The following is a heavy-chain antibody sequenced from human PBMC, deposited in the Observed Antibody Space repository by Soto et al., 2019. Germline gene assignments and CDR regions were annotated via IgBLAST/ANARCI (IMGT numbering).Heavy chain of an antibody. CDR3: VRDDRWAFDI. D-gene: IGHD3-22*01. J-gene: IGHJ3*02. Sequence: EEQLVESGGGLVQPGGSLRVSCAASGFSFRSYAMNWVRQAPGKGLEWVSYISVGSGSIFYADSVKGRFTISRDDVKNSLYLQMNTLRGEDTAVYYCVRDDRWAFDIWGQGTMVTVSS. CDR1: GFSFRSYA. V-gene: IGHV3-48*01. CDR2: ISVGSGSI.